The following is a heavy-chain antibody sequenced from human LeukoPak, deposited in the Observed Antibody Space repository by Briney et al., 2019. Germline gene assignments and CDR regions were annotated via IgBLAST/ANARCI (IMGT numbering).Heavy chain of an antibody. J-gene: IGHJ4*02. V-gene: IGHV4-39*07. Sequence: SETLSLTCTVSGVSISSSNSYWGWIRQPPGKGLEWIGSIYYSGNTYYNASLKSRVTISVDTSKNQFSLKLSSVTAADTAVYYCARLVYCGGDCYSSPHAVYFDYWGQGTLVTVSS. D-gene: IGHD2-21*02. CDR1: GVSISSSNSY. CDR3: ARLVYCGGDCYSSPHAVYFDY. CDR2: IYYSGNT.